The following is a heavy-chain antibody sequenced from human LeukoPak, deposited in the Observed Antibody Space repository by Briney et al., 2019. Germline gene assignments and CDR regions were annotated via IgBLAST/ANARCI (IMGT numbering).Heavy chain of an antibody. CDR3: ARRLAYCGGDCYSFAFDI. CDR1: GFTFSSYW. Sequence: GGSLRLSCAASGFTFSSYWMHWVRQAPGKGLVWVSRINSDGSSTSYADSVKGRFTISRDNAKSTLYLQMNSLRAEDTAVYYCARRLAYCGGDCYSFAFDIRGQGTMVTVSS. CDR2: INSDGSST. V-gene: IGHV3-74*01. J-gene: IGHJ3*02. D-gene: IGHD2-21*02.